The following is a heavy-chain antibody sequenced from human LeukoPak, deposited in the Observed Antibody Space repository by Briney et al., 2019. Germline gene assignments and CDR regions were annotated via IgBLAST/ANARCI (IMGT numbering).Heavy chain of an antibody. CDR3: ARDLAYSRLDY. D-gene: IGHD5-18*01. CDR2: ISGSGGST. CDR1: GFTFSSYA. J-gene: IGHJ4*02. Sequence: GGSLRLSCAASGFTFSSYAMSWVRQAPGKGLEWVSAISGSGGSTYYADSVKGRFTISRDNSKNTLYLQMDSLRVEDTAFYYCARDLAYSRLDYWGQGMLVTVSS. V-gene: IGHV3-23*01.